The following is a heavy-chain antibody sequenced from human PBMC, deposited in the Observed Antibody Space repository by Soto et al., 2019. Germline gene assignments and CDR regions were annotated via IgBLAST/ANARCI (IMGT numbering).Heavy chain of an antibody. J-gene: IGHJ4*02. D-gene: IGHD3-9*01. V-gene: IGHV4-39*01. CDR2: IYYSGGT. CDR3: ASVNILTGYYLDY. Sequence: SETLSLTCTVSGGSSSSSSYFWGWIRQPPGKGLEWIGSIYYSGGTYYNPSLKSRVTISVDTSKNQFSLKLSSVTAADTAVYYCASVNILTGYYLDYWGQGTLVTVSS. CDR1: GGSSSSSSYF.